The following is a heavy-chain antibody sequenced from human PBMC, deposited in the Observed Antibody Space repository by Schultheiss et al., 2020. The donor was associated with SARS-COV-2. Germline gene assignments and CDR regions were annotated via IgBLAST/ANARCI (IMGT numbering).Heavy chain of an antibody. V-gene: IGHV4-59*01. CDR2: IYYSGST. J-gene: IGHJ4*02. CDR3: ARANDYSSSSYYFDY. Sequence: SETLSLTCTVSGGSISSYYWSWIRQPPGKGLEWIGYIYYSGSTNYNPSLKSRSTISLDTSKNKFSLKLRSVTAADTAVYYCARANDYSSSSYYFDYWGQGTLVTVSS. D-gene: IGHD6-6*01. CDR1: GGSISSYY.